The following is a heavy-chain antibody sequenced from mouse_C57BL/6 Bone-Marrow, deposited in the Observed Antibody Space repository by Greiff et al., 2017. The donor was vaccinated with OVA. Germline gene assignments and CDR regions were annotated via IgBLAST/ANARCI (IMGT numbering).Heavy chain of an antibody. D-gene: IGHD2-14*01. V-gene: IGHV1-50*01. Sequence: QVQLKEPGAELVKPGASVKLSCKASGYTFTSYWMQWVKQRPGQGLEWIGEIDPSDSYTNYNQKFKGKATLTVDTSSSTAYMQLSSLTSEDSAVYYCARSRYDYWGQGTSVTVSS. J-gene: IGHJ4*01. CDR2: IDPSDSYT. CDR3: ARSRYDY. CDR1: GYTFTSYW.